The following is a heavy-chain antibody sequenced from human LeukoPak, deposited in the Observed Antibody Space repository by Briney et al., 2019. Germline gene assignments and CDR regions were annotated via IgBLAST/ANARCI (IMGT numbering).Heavy chain of an antibody. J-gene: IGHJ4*02. Sequence: SETLSLTCTVSGGSISSYYWSWIRQPPGKGLEWIGYIYYSGSTNYNPSLKSRVTISVDMSKNQFSLKLSSVTAADTAVYYCARSHSVWTSFDYWGQGTLVSVSS. CDR1: GGSISSYY. CDR3: ARSHSVWTSFDY. V-gene: IGHV4-59*01. CDR2: IYYSGST. D-gene: IGHD3/OR15-3a*01.